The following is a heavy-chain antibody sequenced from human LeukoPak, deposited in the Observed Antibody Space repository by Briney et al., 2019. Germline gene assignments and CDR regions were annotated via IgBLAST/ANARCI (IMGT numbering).Heavy chain of an antibody. Sequence: TGGSLRLSCAASGFSLRTYAMNWVRQVPGKGLECVSSIGGSDDTTYYADSVKGRFTISSDFSTNTVSLQMNNLRAEDTAVYFCAKGLVVNDNYFDNWGQGTLVTVSS. CDR1: GFSLRTYA. D-gene: IGHD2-15*01. CDR2: IGGSDDTT. J-gene: IGHJ4*02. CDR3: AKGLVVNDNYFDN. V-gene: IGHV3-23*01.